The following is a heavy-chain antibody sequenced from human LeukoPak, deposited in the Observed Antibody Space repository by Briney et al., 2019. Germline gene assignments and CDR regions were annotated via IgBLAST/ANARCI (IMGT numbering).Heavy chain of an antibody. CDR3: AKSYYDSSGYRGDLEY. J-gene: IGHJ4*02. CDR1: TFTFSSFD. V-gene: IGHV3-30*18. Sequence: GGSLRLSCAASTFTFSSFDMHWVRQAPGKGLEWVAVISYDGSNKYYADSVKGRFTISRDNSKNTLYLQMNSLRAEDTAVYYCAKSYYDSSGYRGDLEYWGQGTLVTVSS. CDR2: ISYDGSNK. D-gene: IGHD3-22*01.